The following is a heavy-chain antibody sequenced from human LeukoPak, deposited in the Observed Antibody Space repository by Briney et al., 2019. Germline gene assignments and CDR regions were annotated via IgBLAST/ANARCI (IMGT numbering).Heavy chain of an antibody. Sequence: SETLSLTCTVSGGSISSYYWSWIRQPPGKGLEWIGYIYYSGSTSYNPSLKSRVTISVDTSKNQFSLKLSSVTAADTTVYYCARGYSGSYGRFDYWGQGTLVTVSS. CDR2: IYYSGST. D-gene: IGHD1-26*01. CDR3: ARGYSGSYGRFDY. V-gene: IGHV4-59*01. CDR1: GGSISSYY. J-gene: IGHJ4*02.